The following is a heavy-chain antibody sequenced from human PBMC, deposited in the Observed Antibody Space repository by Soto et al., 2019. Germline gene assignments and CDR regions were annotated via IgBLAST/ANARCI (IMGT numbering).Heavy chain of an antibody. V-gene: IGHV1-18*01. CDR3: ARGASCSSTSCYDNFHYGLAV. D-gene: IGHD2-2*01. Sequence: ASVKVSCKASGYTFTNYGITGVLQSPLQGRDGMGWITASNGNANYAREIQGRLTLTRDTSTNTASMELRSLRSDDTAVYYCARGASCSSTSCYDNFHYGLAVWGQGTTVTVSS. CDR2: ITASNGNA. CDR1: GYTFTNYG. J-gene: IGHJ6*02.